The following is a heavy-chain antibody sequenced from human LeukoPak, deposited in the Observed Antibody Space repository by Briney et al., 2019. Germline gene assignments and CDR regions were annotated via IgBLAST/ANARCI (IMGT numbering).Heavy chain of an antibody. Sequence: GGSLRLSCAASGFTFSNYAMSWVRQAPGKGLQWVSTISSAGGTTYYGDFVKGRFIISRDTSKNTVSLQMTGLRAEDTAVYYCAKGPFAVAPSYYFDYWGQGTLVTVSS. V-gene: IGHV3-23*01. D-gene: IGHD3-16*01. J-gene: IGHJ4*02. CDR2: ISSAGGTT. CDR1: GFTFSNYA. CDR3: AKGPFAVAPSYYFDY.